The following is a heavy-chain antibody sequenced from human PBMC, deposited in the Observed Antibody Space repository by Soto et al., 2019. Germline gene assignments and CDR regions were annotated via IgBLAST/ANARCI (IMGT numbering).Heavy chain of an antibody. Sequence: SETLSLTCTVSGGSISAGDYYWSWIRHPPGKGLEWIGYIYYSGSAYYNPSLESRVTISMDTSKRQFSLKLSSVTAADTAVYYCARLSMASGPYGLGVWGQGTKVTVS. D-gene: IGHD6-6*01. CDR1: GGSISAGDYY. V-gene: IGHV4-30-4*01. CDR3: ARLSMASGPYGLGV. CDR2: IYYSGSA. J-gene: IGHJ6*02.